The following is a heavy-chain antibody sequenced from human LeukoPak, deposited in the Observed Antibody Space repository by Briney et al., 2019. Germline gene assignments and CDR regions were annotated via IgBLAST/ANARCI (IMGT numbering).Heavy chain of an antibody. CDR3: ARDSSYYDYVWGSYRYRLDY. V-gene: IGHV7-4-1*02. D-gene: IGHD3-16*02. CDR1: GYTFTSYA. J-gene: IGHJ4*02. Sequence: SVKVSCKASGYTFTSYAMNWVRQAPGQGLEGMGWIDTNTGNPTYAQGFTGRFVFSLDTSVSTAYLQINSLKAEDTAVYYCARDSSYYDYVWGSYRYRLDYWGQGTMATVSS. CDR2: IDTNTGNP.